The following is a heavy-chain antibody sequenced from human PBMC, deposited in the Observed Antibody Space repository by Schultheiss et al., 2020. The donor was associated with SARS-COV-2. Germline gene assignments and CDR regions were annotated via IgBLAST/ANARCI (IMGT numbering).Heavy chain of an antibody. CDR2: IYYSGST. D-gene: IGHD3-3*01. V-gene: IGHV4-59*01. CDR3: ARIVDDFWSGYYLRFDP. Sequence: ESLKISCAASGFTFSDYYMSWIRQAPGKGLEWIGYIYYSGSTNYNPSLKSRVTISVDTSKNQFSLKLSSVTAADTAVYYCARIVDDFWSGYYLRFDPWGQGTLVTVSS. J-gene: IGHJ5*02. CDR1: GFTFSDYY.